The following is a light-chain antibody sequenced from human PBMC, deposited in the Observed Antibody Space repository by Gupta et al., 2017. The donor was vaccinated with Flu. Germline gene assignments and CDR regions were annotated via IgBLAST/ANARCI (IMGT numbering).Light chain of an antibody. V-gene: IGLV3-1*01. Sequence: GKTATITGSGDKWGDKFVCWYQQKPGQSPSLIIFQDKKRPAGIPGRFSGSNSGNTATLTISGTQAMDEADYYCQAWDSNTVYVFGTGTKVTVL. J-gene: IGLJ1*01. CDR3: QAWDSNTVYV. CDR2: QDK. CDR1: KWGDKF.